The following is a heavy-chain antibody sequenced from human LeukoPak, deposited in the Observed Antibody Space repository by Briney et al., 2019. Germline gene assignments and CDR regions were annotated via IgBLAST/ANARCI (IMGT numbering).Heavy chain of an antibody. Sequence: GASVKVSCKASGYTFTSYGISWVRQAPGQGLEWMGWISAYNGNTNYAQKLQGRVTMTTDTSTSTAYMELRSLRSDDTAVYYCARDQGPLWKNYYYYYGMDVWGKGTTVTVSS. CDR3: ARDQGPLWKNYYYYYGMDV. D-gene: IGHD5-18*01. CDR1: GYTFTSYG. V-gene: IGHV1-18*04. CDR2: ISAYNGNT. J-gene: IGHJ6*04.